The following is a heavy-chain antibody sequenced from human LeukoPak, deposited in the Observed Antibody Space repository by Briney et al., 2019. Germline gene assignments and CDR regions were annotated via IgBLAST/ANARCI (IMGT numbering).Heavy chain of an antibody. Sequence: SETLSLTCNVSGYSISSAYYWAWIRQSPGKGLEWIGSIDDGGSTSYNPSLRSRVAVSVDTSKNQFSLNLTSVTAADTAVYYCARGGRGVLQPAFDIWGQGTMVTVSS. J-gene: IGHJ3*02. V-gene: IGHV4-38-2*02. D-gene: IGHD2/OR15-2a*01. CDR1: GYSISSAYY. CDR2: IDDGGST. CDR3: ARGGRGVLQPAFDI.